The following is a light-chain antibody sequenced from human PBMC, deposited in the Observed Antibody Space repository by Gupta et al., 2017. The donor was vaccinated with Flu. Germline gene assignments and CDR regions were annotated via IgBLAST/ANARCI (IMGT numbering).Light chain of an antibody. V-gene: IGLV2-14*01. CDR1: SSDVGGYNY. Sequence: QSALTQPASVSGSPGQSITISCTGTSSDVGGYNYVSWYQQHPGKAPKLMIYEVSNRPSGVSNRFSGSKSGNTASLTNSGLQAEDEADYYCSAYTSSSTRRVFGTGTKVTVL. CDR3: SAYTSSSTRRV. CDR2: EVS. J-gene: IGLJ1*01.